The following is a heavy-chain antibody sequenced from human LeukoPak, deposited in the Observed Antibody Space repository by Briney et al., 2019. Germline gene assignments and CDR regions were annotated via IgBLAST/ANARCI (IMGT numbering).Heavy chain of an antibody. V-gene: IGHV3-21*01. Sequence: GGSLRLSCAASGFTFSTYSMNWVRQAPGKGLEWVSSISSSSSYIYYADSVKGRFTISRDNAKNSLYLQMNSLRAEDTAVYYCVRDFTVTSADHWGQGTLVTVSS. D-gene: IGHD4-17*01. CDR1: GFTFSTYS. CDR3: VRDFTVTSADH. CDR2: ISSSSSYI. J-gene: IGHJ4*02.